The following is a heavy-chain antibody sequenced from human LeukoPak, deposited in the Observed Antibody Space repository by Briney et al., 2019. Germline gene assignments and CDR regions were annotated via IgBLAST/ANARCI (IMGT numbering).Heavy chain of an antibody. Sequence: PSETLSLTCTVSGGSISSSSYYWGWIRQPPGKGLEWIGSIYYSGSTYYNPSLKSRVTISVDTSKNQFSLKLSSVIAADTAVYYCARRRYSSGWYLVPAYFDYWGQGTLVTVSS. CDR2: IYYSGST. D-gene: IGHD6-19*01. V-gene: IGHV4-39*01. CDR1: GGSISSSSYY. CDR3: ARRRYSSGWYLVPAYFDY. J-gene: IGHJ4*02.